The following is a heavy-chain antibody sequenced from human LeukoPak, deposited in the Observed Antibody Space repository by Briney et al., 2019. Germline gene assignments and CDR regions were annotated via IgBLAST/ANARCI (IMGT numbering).Heavy chain of an antibody. V-gene: IGHV4-34*01. Sequence: PGGSLRLSCAASGFTFSSYSMNWVRQPPGKGLEWIGEINHSGSTNYNPSLKSRVTISVDTSKNQFSLKLSSVTAADTAVYYCARGPFYYSLWGQGTLVTVSS. CDR3: ARGPFYYSL. J-gene: IGHJ4*02. CDR2: INHSGST. D-gene: IGHD3-22*01. CDR1: GFTFSSYS.